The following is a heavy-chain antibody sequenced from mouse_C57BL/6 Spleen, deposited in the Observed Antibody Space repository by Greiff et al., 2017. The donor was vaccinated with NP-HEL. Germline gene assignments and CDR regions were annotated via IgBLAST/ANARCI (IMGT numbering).Heavy chain of an antibody. V-gene: IGHV1-39*01. CDR1: GYSFTDYN. D-gene: IGHD1-1*01. CDR3: ARCITTVEYFDV. CDR2: INPNYGTT. J-gene: IGHJ1*03. Sequence: EVKLQESGPELVKPGASVKISCKASGYSFTDYNMNWVKQSNGKSLEWIGVINPNYGTTSYNQKFKGKATLTVDQSSSTAYMQLNSLTSEDSAVYYCARCITTVEYFDVWGTGTTVTVSS.